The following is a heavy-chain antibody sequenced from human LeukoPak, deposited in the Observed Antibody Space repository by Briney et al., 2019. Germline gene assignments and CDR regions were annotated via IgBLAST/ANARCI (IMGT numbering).Heavy chain of an antibody. CDR1: GYTFTGYY. V-gene: IGHV1-2*02. D-gene: IGHD3-10*01. J-gene: IGHJ4*02. CDR3: ARRGPLYYYGSGSPPDSDY. CDR2: IHPNSGGT. Sequence: ASVKVSCKASGYTFTGYYMHWVRQAPGQGLEWMGWIHPNSGGTNYAQKFQGRVTMTRDTSISTAYMELSRLRSDDTAVYYCARRGPLYYYGSGSPPDSDYWGQGTLVTVSS.